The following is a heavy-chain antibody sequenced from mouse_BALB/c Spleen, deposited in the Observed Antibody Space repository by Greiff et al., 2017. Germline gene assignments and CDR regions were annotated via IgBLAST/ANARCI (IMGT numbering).Heavy chain of an antibody. Sequence: EVKLVESGGGLVKPGGSLKLSCAASGFTFSSYTMSWVRQTPEKRLEWVATISSGGSYTYYPDSVKGRFTISRDNAKNTLYLQMSSLKSEDTAMYYCTRGYYYGGERGYFDYWGEGTTLTVSS. V-gene: IGHV5-6-4*01. CDR3: TRGYYYGGERGYFDY. D-gene: IGHD1-1*01. J-gene: IGHJ2*01. CDR1: GFTFSSYT. CDR2: ISSGGSYT.